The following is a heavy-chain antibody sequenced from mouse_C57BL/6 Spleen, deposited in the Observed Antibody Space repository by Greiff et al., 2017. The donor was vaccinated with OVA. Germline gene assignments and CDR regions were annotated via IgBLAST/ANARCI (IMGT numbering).Heavy chain of an antibody. Sequence: EVQGVESGPELVKPGASVKISCKASGYSFTGYYMNWVKQSPEKSLEWIGEINPSTGGTTYNQKFKAKATLTVDKSSSTAYMQLKSLTSEDSAVYYCARRDYAFDDWGTGTTVTVSS. CDR3: ARRDYAFDD. CDR1: GYSFTGYY. D-gene: IGHD2-4*01. CDR2: INPSTGGT. V-gene: IGHV1-42*01. J-gene: IGHJ1*03.